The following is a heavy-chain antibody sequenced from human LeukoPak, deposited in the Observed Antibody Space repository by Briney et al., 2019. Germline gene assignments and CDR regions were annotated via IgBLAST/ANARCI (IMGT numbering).Heavy chain of an antibody. Sequence: GGSLRLSCAASGFTFSTYSMNWVRQAPGKGLEWVSYISTSSSYIHYADSVNGRFTISRDNAKKSLFLQMNSLRAEDTAVYYCAKGGVWIGEKKANMDVWGKGTTVSISS. CDR3: AKGGVWIGEKKANMDV. CDR1: GFTFSTYS. D-gene: IGHD3-10*01. CDR2: ISTSSSYI. J-gene: IGHJ6*03. V-gene: IGHV3-21*04.